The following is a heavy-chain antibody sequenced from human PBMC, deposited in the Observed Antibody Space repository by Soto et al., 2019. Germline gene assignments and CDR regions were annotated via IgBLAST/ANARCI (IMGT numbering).Heavy chain of an antibody. CDR1: GFTVSSNY. D-gene: IGHD6-19*01. CDR2: IYSGGST. V-gene: IGHV3-66*01. CDR3: ARAPIQQWLASNYYYYYMDV. Sequence: GGSLRLSCAASGFTVSSNYMSWVRQAPGKGLEWVSVIYSGGSTYYADSVKGRFTISRDNSKNTLYLQMNSLRAEDTAVYYCARAPIQQWLASNYYYYYMDVWGKGTTVTVSS. J-gene: IGHJ6*03.